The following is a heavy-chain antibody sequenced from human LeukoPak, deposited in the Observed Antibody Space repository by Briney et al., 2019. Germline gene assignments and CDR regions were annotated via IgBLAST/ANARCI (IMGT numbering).Heavy chain of an antibody. Sequence: QTGGSLRLSCTASGFTFGDYAMSWFRQAPGKGLEWVSAISGSGGSTYYADSVKGRFTISRDNSKNTLYLQMNSLRAEDTAVYYCAMVEDWGSEDYWGQGTLVTVSS. CDR1: GFTFGDYA. J-gene: IGHJ4*02. CDR2: ISGSGGST. CDR3: AMVEDWGSEDY. V-gene: IGHV3-23*01. D-gene: IGHD7-27*01.